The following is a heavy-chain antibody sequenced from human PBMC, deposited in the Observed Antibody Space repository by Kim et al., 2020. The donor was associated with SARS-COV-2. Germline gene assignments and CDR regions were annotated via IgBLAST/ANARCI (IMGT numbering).Heavy chain of an antibody. CDR1: GFTFSTYS. V-gene: IGHV3-48*02. CDR2: ISSSSSTI. Sequence: GGSLRLSCAASGFTFSTYSMNWVRQASGKGLEWVSYISSSSSTIHHAASVKGRFSISSDNAKNSLYLQMNSLRDEETAVYYCARRYYYDSSGYLYWGQGTLVIVAS. D-gene: IGHD3-22*01. CDR3: ARRYYYDSSGYLY. J-gene: IGHJ4*02.